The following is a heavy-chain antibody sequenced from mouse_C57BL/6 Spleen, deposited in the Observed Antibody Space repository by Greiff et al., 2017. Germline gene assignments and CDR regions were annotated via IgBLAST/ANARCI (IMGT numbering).Heavy chain of an antibody. Sequence: EVKLVESGGGLVQPGGSLSLSCAASGFTFTDYYMSWVRQPPGKALEWLGFIRNKANGYTTEYSASVKGRFTISRDNSQSILYLQMNALRAEDSATYYCARYLDVGFAYWGQGTLVTVSA. CDR2: IRNKANGYTT. V-gene: IGHV7-3*01. CDR3: ARYLDVGFAY. J-gene: IGHJ3*01. CDR1: GFTFTDYY.